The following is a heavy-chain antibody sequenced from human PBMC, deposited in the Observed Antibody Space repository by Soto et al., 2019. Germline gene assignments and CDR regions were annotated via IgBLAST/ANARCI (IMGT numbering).Heavy chain of an antibody. D-gene: IGHD2-2*01. CDR3: TTLSYLYYDGMDV. V-gene: IGHV3-15*01. J-gene: IGHJ6*02. CDR1: GFTFSNAW. Sequence: GGSLRLSCEASGFTFSNAWMNWVRQGPGKGLEWLGRIKSKVDGGTADYVAATKGRFSISRDDLKNMLYLQMNSLKPDDAAVYYCTTLSYLYYDGMDVWGQGTTVTVSS. CDR2: IKSKVDGGTA.